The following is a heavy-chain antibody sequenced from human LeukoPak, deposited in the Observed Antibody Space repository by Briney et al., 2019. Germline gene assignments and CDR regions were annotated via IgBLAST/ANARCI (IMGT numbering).Heavy chain of an antibody. V-gene: IGHV3-23*01. J-gene: IGHJ4*02. CDR2: ISGSGGST. D-gene: IGHD2-2*01. CDR3: AKRAHTRIVVVPAAWDY. CDR1: GFTFSSYA. Sequence: GGSLRLSCAASGFTFSSYAMSWVRQAPGKGLEWVSAISGSGGSTYYAGSVKGRFTISRDNSKNTLYLQMNSLRAEDTAVYYCAKRAHTRIVVVPAAWDYWGQGTLVTVSS.